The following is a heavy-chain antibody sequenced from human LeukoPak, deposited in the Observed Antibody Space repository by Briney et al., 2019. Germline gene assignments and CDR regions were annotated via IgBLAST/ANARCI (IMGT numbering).Heavy chain of an antibody. V-gene: IGHV3-7*02. J-gene: IGHJ6*03. D-gene: IGHD5-12*01. CDR3: ARSPCTRYSGYDLDFLYDYYYMDV. CDR2: IRQDGSEK. CDR1: AFTFSTYW. Sequence: PGGSLRLSCAASAFTFSTYWMSCVRQAPGKLLEWVATIRQDGSEKYYLDSVKGRFTISRDNAKNSLYLQMNSLRAEDTAVYFCARSPCTRYSGYDLDFLYDYYYMDVWGKGTTVTVSS.